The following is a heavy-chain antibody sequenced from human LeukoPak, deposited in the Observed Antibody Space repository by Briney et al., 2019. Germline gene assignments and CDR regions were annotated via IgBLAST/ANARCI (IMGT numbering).Heavy chain of an antibody. CDR2: ISSDGRYK. V-gene: IGHV3-30*18. J-gene: IGHJ6*03. CDR3: AKDDYYYYMDV. CDR1: GFTFRTYG. Sequence: GRSLRLSCAASGFTFRTYGIHWVRQAPGKGLEWVAVISSDGRYKYYAGFVKGRFTISRDNSRNTLYLQMNSLRADDTAVYYCAKDDYYYYMDVWGKGTTVTVSS.